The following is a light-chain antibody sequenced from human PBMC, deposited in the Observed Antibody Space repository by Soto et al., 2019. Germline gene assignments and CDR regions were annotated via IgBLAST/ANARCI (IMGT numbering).Light chain of an antibody. J-gene: IGLJ1*01. Sequence: ALTQPPSVSGSPGQSVAISCTGTSSDVGNSNGVSWYHQPPGTAPKLMIYDVNNRPSGVPDRFSGSKSGNTASLTISGLQAEDEGDYYCSPYTSSSTYVFGTGTKLTVL. CDR3: SPYTSSSTYV. CDR2: DVN. CDR1: SSDVGNSNG. V-gene: IGLV2-18*02.